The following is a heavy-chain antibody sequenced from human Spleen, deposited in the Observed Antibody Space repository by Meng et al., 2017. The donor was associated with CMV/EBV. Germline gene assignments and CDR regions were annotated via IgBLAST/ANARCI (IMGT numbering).Heavy chain of an antibody. Sequence: FSSYANSWVRQAPGQGLEWIGRIIPLFGTANYAQKCQGRVTIITDESTNTAYMELISLRSEDTAVYYCARGSPYCTGGSCYSDYFDYWGQGTLVTVSS. CDR3: ARGSPYCTGGSCYSDYFDY. J-gene: IGHJ4*02. CDR1: FSSYA. D-gene: IGHD2-15*01. CDR2: IIPLFGTA. V-gene: IGHV1-69*05.